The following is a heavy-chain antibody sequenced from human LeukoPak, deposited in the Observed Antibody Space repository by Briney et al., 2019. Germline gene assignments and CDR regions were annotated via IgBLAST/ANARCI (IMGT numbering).Heavy chain of an antibody. CDR2: ISPSGGST. CDR3: IRSKRVGHFDF. V-gene: IGHV1-46*01. D-gene: IGHD1-26*01. Sequence: ASVKVSCKPSGITFTNYYVHWVRQAPGQGLEWIGVISPSGGSTNSAQRFQGRVTMTRDMSTSTVYRDLTSLRFEDTAVYHCIRSKRVGHFDFWGQGTLVTVSS. J-gene: IGHJ4*02. CDR1: GITFTNYY.